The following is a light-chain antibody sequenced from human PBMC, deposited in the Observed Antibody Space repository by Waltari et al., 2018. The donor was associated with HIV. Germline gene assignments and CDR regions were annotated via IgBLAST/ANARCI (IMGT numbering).Light chain of an antibody. CDR1: ASPQQY. J-gene: IGLJ3*02. Sequence: SYELTQPPSVSVSPGQTARITCSGDASPQQYAYWYQQKAGQAPVLVIYKDSERPSGIPERFSGSSSGTTVTLTISGVQAEDEADYYCESADSSLWVFGGGTKLTAL. CDR3: ESADSSLWV. V-gene: IGLV3-25*03. CDR2: KDS.